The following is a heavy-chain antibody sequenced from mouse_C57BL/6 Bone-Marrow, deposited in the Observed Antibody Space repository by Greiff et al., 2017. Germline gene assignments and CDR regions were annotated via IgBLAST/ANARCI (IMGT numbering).Heavy chain of an antibody. V-gene: IGHV1-50*01. CDR3: ARGEYYFDY. Sequence: QVQLQQPGAELVKPGASVKLSCKASGYTFTSYWMQWVKQRPGQGLEWIGEIDPSDSYTNYNQKFKGKATLTVDTSSRTAYMQLSSLTSEDSAVYYCARGEYYFDYWGQGTTLTVSS. CDR2: IDPSDSYT. CDR1: GYTFTSYW. J-gene: IGHJ2*01.